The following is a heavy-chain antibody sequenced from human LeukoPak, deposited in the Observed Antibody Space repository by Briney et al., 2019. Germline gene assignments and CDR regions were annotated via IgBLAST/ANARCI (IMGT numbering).Heavy chain of an antibody. J-gene: IGHJ4*02. CDR2: TSSSDPGT. CDR1: GFPLGSYA. CDR3: ARAPVTSCRGAFCYQFDY. Sequence: GGSLRLSCAASGFPLGSYAMSWVRQGPGKGLEWVAATSSSDPGTYHADSVRGRFTISRDNSKNTLYLQMNRLRVEDAAVYYCARAPVTSCRGAFCYQFDYWGQGTLVTVSS. V-gene: IGHV3-23*01. D-gene: IGHD2-15*01.